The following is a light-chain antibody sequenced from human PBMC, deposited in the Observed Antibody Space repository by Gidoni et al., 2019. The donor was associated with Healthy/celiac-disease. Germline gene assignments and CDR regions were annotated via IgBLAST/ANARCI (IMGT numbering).Light chain of an antibody. CDR1: QSVSSN. CDR3: QQYNNWPRT. V-gene: IGKV3-15*01. J-gene: IGKJ3*01. Sequence: EIVMTQSPATLSVSPGERGTLSCRASQSVSSNLAWYQQKPGQAHRLLIYGASTRATGIPARFSGSGSGTEFTLTISSLQSEDFAVYFCQQYNNWPRTFGPXTKVDIK. CDR2: GAS.